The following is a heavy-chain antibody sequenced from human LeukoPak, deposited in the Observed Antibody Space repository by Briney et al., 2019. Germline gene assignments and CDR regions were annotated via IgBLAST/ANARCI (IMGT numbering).Heavy chain of an antibody. V-gene: IGHV4-31*03. Sequence: PSQTLSLTCTVSGGSISSGGYYWSWIRQHPGKGLEWIGYIYYSGSTYYNPSLKSRVTISVDTSKNQFSLKLSSVTAADTAVYYCARSSKDIVVVPAAPTHAFDIWGQGIMVTVSS. CDR3: ARSSKDIVVVPAAPTHAFDI. CDR1: GGSISSGGYY. D-gene: IGHD2-2*01. J-gene: IGHJ3*02. CDR2: IYYSGST.